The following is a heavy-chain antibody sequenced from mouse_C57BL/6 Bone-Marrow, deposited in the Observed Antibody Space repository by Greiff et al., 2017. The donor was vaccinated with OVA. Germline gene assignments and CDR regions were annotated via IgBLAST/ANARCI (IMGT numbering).Heavy chain of an antibody. V-gene: IGHV2-5*01. CDR3: AKNRGYYDYDGIAY. J-gene: IGHJ3*01. CDR2: IWRGGST. Sequence: VKVVESGPGLVQPSQSLSITCTVSGFSLTSYGVHWVRQSPGKGLEWLGVIWRGGSTDYNAAFMSRLSITKDNSKSQVFFKMNSLQADDTAIYYCAKNRGYYDYDGIAYWGQGTLVTVSA. CDR1: GFSLTSYG. D-gene: IGHD2-4*01.